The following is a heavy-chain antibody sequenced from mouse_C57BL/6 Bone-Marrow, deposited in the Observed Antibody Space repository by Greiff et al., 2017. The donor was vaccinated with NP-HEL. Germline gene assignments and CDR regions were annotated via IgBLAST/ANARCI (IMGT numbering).Heavy chain of an antibody. V-gene: IGHV1-39*01. J-gene: IGHJ4*01. CDR1: GYSFTDYN. Sequence: LQESGPELVKPGASVKISCKASGYSFTDYNMNWVKQSNGKSLEWIGVINPNYGTTSYNQKFKGKATLTADQSSSTAYMQLNSLTSEDSAVYYCASSSNWDVAMDDWGQGTSVTVSS. D-gene: IGHD4-1*01. CDR2: INPNYGTT. CDR3: ASSSNWDVAMDD.